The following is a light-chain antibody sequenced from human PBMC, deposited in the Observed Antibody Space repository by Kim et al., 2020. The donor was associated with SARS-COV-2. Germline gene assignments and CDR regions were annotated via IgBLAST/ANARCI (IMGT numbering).Light chain of an antibody. J-gene: IGLJ3*02. Sequence: SVLTQSPSASGTPVQRVTISCSGSSSNIGSNYVYWYQQLPGMAPKLLICRNDQRPSGVPDRFSGSKSGTSASLAIGGLRSEDEADYYCAAWDDSLSGRVFGGGTKLTVL. V-gene: IGLV1-47*01. CDR3: AAWDDSLSGRV. CDR2: RND. CDR1: SSNIGSNY.